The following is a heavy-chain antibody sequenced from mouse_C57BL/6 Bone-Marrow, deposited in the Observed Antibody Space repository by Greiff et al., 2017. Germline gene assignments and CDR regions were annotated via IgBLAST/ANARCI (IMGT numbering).Heavy chain of an antibody. Sequence: VQLKESGGGLVKPGGSLKLSCAASGFTFSDYGMHWIRQAPEKGLEWVAYISSGSSTIYYADPVKGRFPISRDNAKNTLFLQMPSLRSEDTAMYYCARDGYYVWFAYWGKGTLVTVSA. CDR3: ARDGYYVWFAY. CDR1: GFTFSDYG. J-gene: IGHJ3*01. CDR2: ISSGSSTI. V-gene: IGHV5-17*01. D-gene: IGHD2-3*01.